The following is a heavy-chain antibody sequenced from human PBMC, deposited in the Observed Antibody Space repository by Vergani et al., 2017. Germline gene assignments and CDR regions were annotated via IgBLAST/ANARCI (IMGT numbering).Heavy chain of an antibody. CDR3: ASRDITIFGVVIIRGYYYYGMDV. V-gene: IGHV1-69*01. CDR2: IIPIFGTA. Sequence: QVQLVQSGAEVKKPGSSVKVSCKASGGTFSSYAISWVRQAPGQGLEWMGGIIPIFGTANYAKKLQGRVTITADESTSTAYMELSSMRSEDTVVYYCASRDITIFGVVIIRGYYYYGMDVWGQGTTVTVSS. J-gene: IGHJ6*02. D-gene: IGHD3-3*01. CDR1: GGTFSSYA.